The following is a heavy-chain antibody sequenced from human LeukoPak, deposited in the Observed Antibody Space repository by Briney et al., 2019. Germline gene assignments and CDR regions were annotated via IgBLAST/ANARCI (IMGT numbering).Heavy chain of an antibody. CDR3: ATASSGWYGYFDY. V-gene: IGHV1-24*01. CDR1: GYTLTELS. D-gene: IGHD6-19*01. J-gene: IGHJ4*02. Sequence: ASVKVSCKVSGYTLTELSMHWVRQAPGKGLEWMGGFDPEDGETIYAQKFQGRVTMTEDTSTGTAYMELSSLRSEDTAVYYCATASSGWYGYFDYWGQGTLVTVSS. CDR2: FDPEDGET.